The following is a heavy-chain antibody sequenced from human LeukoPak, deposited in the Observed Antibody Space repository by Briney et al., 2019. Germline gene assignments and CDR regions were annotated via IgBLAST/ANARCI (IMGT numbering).Heavy chain of an antibody. V-gene: IGHV3-43*01. CDR2: ISWDGGST. J-gene: IGHJ4*02. CDR1: GFTFDDYT. CDR3: AKGGGLIAAALDY. D-gene: IGHD6-6*01. Sequence: GGSLRLSCAASGFTFDDYTMHWVRQAPGKGLEWVSLISWDGGSTYYADSVKGRFTISRDNSKNSLYLQMNSLITEDTALYYCAKGGGLIAAALDYWGQGTLVTVSS.